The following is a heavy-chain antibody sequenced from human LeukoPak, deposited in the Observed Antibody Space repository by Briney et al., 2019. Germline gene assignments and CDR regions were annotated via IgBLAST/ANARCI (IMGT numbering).Heavy chain of an antibody. Sequence: SVKVSCKASGYTFTSYYMHWLRQAPGRGLEWMGGIIPIFGTANYAQKFQGRVTITADESTSTAYMELSSLRSEDTAVYYCASLLGYCSSTSCSEHYWGQGILVTVSS. CDR1: GYTFTSYY. CDR2: IIPIFGTA. CDR3: ASLLGYCSSTSCSEHY. V-gene: IGHV1-69*13. J-gene: IGHJ4*02. D-gene: IGHD2-2*01.